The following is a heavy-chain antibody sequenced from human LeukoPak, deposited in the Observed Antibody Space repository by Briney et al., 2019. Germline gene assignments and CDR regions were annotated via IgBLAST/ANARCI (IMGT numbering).Heavy chain of an antibody. CDR2: ISSSGSTI. J-gene: IGHJ4*02. Sequence: TGGSLRLSCAASGFTFSDYYMTWIRQAPGKGLEWVSYISSSGSTIYYADSLKGRFTISRDNAKNSLYLQMNSLRAEDTAVYYCAKDLRNDYGGPPEYWGQGTLVTVSS. CDR1: GFTFSDYY. V-gene: IGHV3-11*04. D-gene: IGHD4-23*01. CDR3: AKDLRNDYGGPPEY.